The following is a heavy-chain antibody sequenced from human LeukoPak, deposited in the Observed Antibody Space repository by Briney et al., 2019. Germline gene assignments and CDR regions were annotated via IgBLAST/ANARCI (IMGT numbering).Heavy chain of an antibody. CDR3: ARVAVTHFEY. V-gene: IGHV4-59*13. D-gene: IGHD2-21*02. CDR1: GGFISSYY. CDR2: IYYSGST. Sequence: SETLSLTCTVSGGFISSYYWSWMRQPPGGGLEWIGYIYYSGSTNYNPSLKSRVTISVDTSKNQFSLKLSSVTAADTAVYYCARVAVTHFEYWGQGTLVTVSS. J-gene: IGHJ4*02.